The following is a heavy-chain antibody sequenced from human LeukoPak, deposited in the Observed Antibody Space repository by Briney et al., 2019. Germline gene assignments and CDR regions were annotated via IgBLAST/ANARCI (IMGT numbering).Heavy chain of an antibody. CDR2: IYYSGST. Sequence: SETLSLTCTVSGGSISSYYWSWIRQPPGKGLEWIGSIYYSGSTYYNPSLKSRVTISVDTSKNQFSLKLSSVTAADTAVYYCARLDYGDYLRFDPWGQGTLVTVSS. J-gene: IGHJ5*02. CDR1: GGSISSYY. D-gene: IGHD4-17*01. CDR3: ARLDYGDYLRFDP. V-gene: IGHV4-59*01.